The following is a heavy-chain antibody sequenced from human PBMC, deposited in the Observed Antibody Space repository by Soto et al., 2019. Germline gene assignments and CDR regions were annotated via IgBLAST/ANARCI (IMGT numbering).Heavy chain of an antibody. CDR2: IWYDGSNK. J-gene: IGHJ6*03. V-gene: IGHV3-33*01. CDR1: GCPFSSYG. Sequence: GGSLRLSCAASGCPFSSYGMHWVRQAPGKGLEWVAVIWYDGSNKYYADSVKGRFTISRDNSKNTLYLQMNSLRAEDTAVYYCARGTGYYYMDVWGKGTTVTVSS. CDR3: ARGTGYYYMDV. D-gene: IGHD1-1*01.